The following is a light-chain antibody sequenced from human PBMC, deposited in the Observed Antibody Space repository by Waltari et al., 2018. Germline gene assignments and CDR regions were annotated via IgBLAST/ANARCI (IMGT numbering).Light chain of an antibody. CDR3: TSYISSSIVI. Sequence: QSALTQPPSASGSPGQSVTLSCTGTSSDVGGYNYVSWYQQYPGKATKLMIYDLTERPSGVSNRFSGSRSGNTASLTISGLQAEDEADYYCTSYISSSIVIFGGGTKLTVL. J-gene: IGLJ2*01. CDR2: DLT. V-gene: IGLV2-14*01. CDR1: SSDVGGYNY.